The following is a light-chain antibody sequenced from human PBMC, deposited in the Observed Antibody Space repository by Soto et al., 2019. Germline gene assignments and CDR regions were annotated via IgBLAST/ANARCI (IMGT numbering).Light chain of an antibody. CDR2: DAS. CDR1: QRIGRW. J-gene: IGKJ1*01. Sequence: EIQMTQSPSQLSAFVGDRLTITGGAGQRIGRWLAWYQQKPGKAPKLLIYDASSLESRVRSRFMGSGCGTEFTVTISILQPDDFATYYCQQYNTYSPDRTFGQGTQVDIK. V-gene: IGKV1-5*01. CDR3: QQYNTYSPDRT.